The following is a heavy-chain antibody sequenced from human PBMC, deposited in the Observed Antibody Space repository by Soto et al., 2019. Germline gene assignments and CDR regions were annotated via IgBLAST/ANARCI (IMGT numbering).Heavy chain of an antibody. Sequence: EVQLVKSGTEVKKPGESLKISCKASGYSFSTYWIGWVRQVPGKGLEWMGLIFPGDSDTRYSPSFQGQVTISADKSISTAYLQWSSLTASDTAMYYCARFNGDFDVFWGQGTLVTVSS. J-gene: IGHJ4*02. CDR2: IFPGDSDT. V-gene: IGHV5-51*01. CDR1: GYSFSTYW. D-gene: IGHD4-17*01. CDR3: ARFNGDFDVF.